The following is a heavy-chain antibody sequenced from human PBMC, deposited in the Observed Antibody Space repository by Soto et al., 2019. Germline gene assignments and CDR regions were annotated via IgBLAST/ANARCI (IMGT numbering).Heavy chain of an antibody. V-gene: IGHV6-1*01. CDR3: ATFMDYHYAMEV. CDR1: VYSVSSYTVA. CDR2: TYYRSKWYY. J-gene: IGHJ6*01. Sequence: SQTLSLTCAISVYSVSSYTVAWNWIILSPSRGLEWLGRTYYRSKWYYDFAVSVKSRISITPDTSKNKFSLHLNSVTPEDTAVYYCATFMDYHYAMEVWGQGTTFSVSS.